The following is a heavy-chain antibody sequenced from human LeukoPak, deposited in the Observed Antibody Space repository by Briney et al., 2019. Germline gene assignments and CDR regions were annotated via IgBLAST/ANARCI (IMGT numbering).Heavy chain of an antibody. Sequence: SVKVSCKASGGTFSSYAISWVRQAPGQGLEWMGGIIPIFGTANYAQKFQGRVTITADESTSTAYMELSSLRSEDTAVYYCARSSTRGYSYGEIDYWGQGTLVTVSS. CDR1: GGTFSSYA. CDR3: ARSSTRGYSYGEIDY. J-gene: IGHJ4*02. V-gene: IGHV1-69*13. D-gene: IGHD5-18*01. CDR2: IIPIFGTA.